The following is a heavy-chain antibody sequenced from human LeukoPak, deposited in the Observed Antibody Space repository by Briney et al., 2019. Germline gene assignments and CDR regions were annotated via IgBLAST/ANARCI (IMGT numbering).Heavy chain of an antibody. CDR2: ISSSSSYI. CDR1: GFTFNSYS. CDR3: ARDPTYYYDSSGYSS. Sequence: PGGSLSLSCTVSGFTFNSYSMNWVRQAPGKGLEWVSSISSSSSYIYYADSVKGRFTISRDNAKNSLYLQMNSLRAEDTAVYYCARDPTYYYDSSGYSSWGQGTLVTVSS. V-gene: IGHV3-21*01. D-gene: IGHD3-22*01. J-gene: IGHJ4*02.